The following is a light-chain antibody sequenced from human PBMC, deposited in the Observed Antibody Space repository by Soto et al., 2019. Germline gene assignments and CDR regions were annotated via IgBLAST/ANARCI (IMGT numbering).Light chain of an antibody. CDR2: AAS. CDR3: QKYNSAPLT. J-gene: IGKJ1*01. V-gene: IGKV1-27*01. Sequence: IQMTQSPSTLSAPAGERVTIPFRVSQGISNYLAWYQQKPGKVPKLLIYAASTLQSGVPSRFSGSGSGTDFTLTISSLQPEDVATYYCQKYNSAPLTFGQGAKV. CDR1: QGISNY.